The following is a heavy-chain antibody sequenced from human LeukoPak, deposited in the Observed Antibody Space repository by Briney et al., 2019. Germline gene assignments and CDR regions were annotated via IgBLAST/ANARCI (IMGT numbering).Heavy chain of an antibody. CDR1: GYSFTSYW. V-gene: IGHV5-51*01. Sequence: GESLKSSCKGSGYSFTSYWIGWVRQMPGKGLEWMGIIYPGDSDTRYSPSFQGQVTISADKSISTAYLQWSSLKASDTAMYYCARYLAGTGISSYYFDYWGQGTLVTVSS. J-gene: IGHJ4*02. CDR3: ARYLAGTGISSYYFDY. D-gene: IGHD1-1*01. CDR2: IYPGDSDT.